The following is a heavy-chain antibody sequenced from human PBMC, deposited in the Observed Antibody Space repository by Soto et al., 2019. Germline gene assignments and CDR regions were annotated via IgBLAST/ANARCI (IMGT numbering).Heavy chain of an antibody. CDR3: ARAATVSTPLFDY. J-gene: IGHJ4*02. Sequence: PGGALRLSSADSGFTFSSYSMKWVRQAPGKGLEWVSSISSSSSYIYYADSVKGRFTISRDNAKNSLYLQMNSLRAEDTAVYYRARAATVSTPLFDYWGQGTLVPVSS. CDR2: ISSSSSYI. D-gene: IGHD4-17*01. V-gene: IGHV3-21*01. CDR1: GFTFSSYS.